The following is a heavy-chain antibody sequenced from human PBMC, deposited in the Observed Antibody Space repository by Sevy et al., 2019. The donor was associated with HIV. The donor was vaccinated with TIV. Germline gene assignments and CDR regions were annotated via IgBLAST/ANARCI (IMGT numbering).Heavy chain of an antibody. CDR2: IKSTIDGETT. Sequence: GGSLRLSCAVSGFTFNNAWMNWVRQAPGTGLQWVGLIKSTIDGETTDYAAPVKGRFTISRDDSKNTLFLQMNSLKIEDTAVYYCATAPGYYDSAPSDYWGPGTLVTVSS. V-gene: IGHV3-15*01. CDR1: GFTFNNAW. D-gene: IGHD3-22*01. J-gene: IGHJ4*02. CDR3: ATAPGYYDSAPSDY.